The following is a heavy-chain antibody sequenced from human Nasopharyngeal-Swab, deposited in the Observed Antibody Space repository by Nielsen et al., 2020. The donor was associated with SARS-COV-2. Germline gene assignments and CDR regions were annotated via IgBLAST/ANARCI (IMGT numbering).Heavy chain of an antibody. D-gene: IGHD3-22*01. J-gene: IGHJ3*02. CDR2: ISYRGST. Sequence: WIRQPPGKGLEWIGYISYRGSTYYNPSLKSRVTISVDTSKNQVSLNLSSVTAADTAVYYCARETIPYDSSGFDAFDIWGQGTMVTVSS. V-gene: IGHV4-31*02. CDR3: ARETIPYDSSGFDAFDI.